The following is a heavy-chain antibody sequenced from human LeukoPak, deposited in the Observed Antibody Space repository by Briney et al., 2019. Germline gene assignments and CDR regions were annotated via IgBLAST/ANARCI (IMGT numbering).Heavy chain of an antibody. Sequence: SETLSLTCAVYGGSFSGYYWSWIRQPPGKGLEWIGEINHGRTTNYNPSLKSRVTISVDTSKNQFSLKLSSVTAADTAVYYCARAGFALAALRGTPFDYWGQGTLVTVSS. CDR1: GGSFSGYY. CDR2: INHGRTT. D-gene: IGHD6-6*01. V-gene: IGHV4-34*01. CDR3: ARAGFALAALRGTPFDY. J-gene: IGHJ4*02.